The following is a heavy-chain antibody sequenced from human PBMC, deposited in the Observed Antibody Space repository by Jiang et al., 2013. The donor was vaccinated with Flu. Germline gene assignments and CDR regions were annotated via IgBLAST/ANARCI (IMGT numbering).Heavy chain of an antibody. CDR2: IYYSGST. Sequence: PGLVKPSQTLSLTCTVSGGSISSGGYYWSWIRQHPGKGLEWIGYIYYSGSTYYNPSLKSRVTISVDTSKNQFSLKLSSVTAADTAVYYCAREFLVGGNSAGLDYWGQGTLVTVSS. D-gene: IGHD4-23*01. CDR1: GGSISSGGYY. CDR3: AREFLVGGNSAGLDY. J-gene: IGHJ4*02. V-gene: IGHV4-31*03.